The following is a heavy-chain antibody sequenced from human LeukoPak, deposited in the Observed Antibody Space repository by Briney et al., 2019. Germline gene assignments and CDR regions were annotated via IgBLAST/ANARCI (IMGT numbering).Heavy chain of an antibody. CDR3: ARGVVVPAAILRDYYYYYMDV. D-gene: IGHD2-2*01. V-gene: IGHV1-18*01. J-gene: IGHJ6*03. Sequence: ASVKVSCKASGYTFTSYGISWVRQAPGQGLEWMEWISAYNGNTNYAQKLQGRVTMTTDTSTSTAYMELRSLRSDDTAVYYCARGVVVPAAILRDYYYYYMDVWGKGTTVTVSS. CDR2: ISAYNGNT. CDR1: GYTFTSYG.